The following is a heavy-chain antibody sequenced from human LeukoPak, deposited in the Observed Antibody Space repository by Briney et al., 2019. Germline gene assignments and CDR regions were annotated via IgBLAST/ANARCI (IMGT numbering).Heavy chain of an antibody. CDR1: GFTFSDHY. Sequence: TGGSLRLSCAASGFTFSDHYMSWFRQAPGRGLEWVSYISSSSSTIYYADSVKGRFTISRDNAKNSLYLQMNSLRAEDTAAYYCARAFKKDYGSGSYLVGYWGQGTLVTVSS. CDR2: ISSSSSTI. J-gene: IGHJ4*02. D-gene: IGHD3-10*01. CDR3: ARAFKKDYGSGSYLVGY. V-gene: IGHV3-11*04.